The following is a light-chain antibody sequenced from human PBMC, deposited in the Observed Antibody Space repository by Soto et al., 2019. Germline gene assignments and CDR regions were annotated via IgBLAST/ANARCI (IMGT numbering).Light chain of an antibody. Sequence: EIVLTQSPGTLSLSPGERATLSCRASQSVSGSYLAWYQQKPGQSPRLLIYGSSDRATGIPDRFSGSGSGTDFTLTLRRVEPEDFAVYYCQQYGSSPPYTFGQGTKLEIK. CDR1: QSVSGSY. CDR3: QQYGSSPPYT. V-gene: IGKV3-20*01. CDR2: GSS. J-gene: IGKJ2*01.